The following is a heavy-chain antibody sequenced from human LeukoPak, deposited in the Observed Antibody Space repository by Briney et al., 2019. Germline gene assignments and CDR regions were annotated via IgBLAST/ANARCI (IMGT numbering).Heavy chain of an antibody. CDR2: IYNGVPT. V-gene: IGHV4-4*09. Sequence: SETLSLICTASGAPISRFYWNWVRQPPGKGLEWIGNIYNGVPTFFNPSLKSRVTLSVDTSKTQSSLQLASVTAADTAVYYCVQTTGWPGFDYWGQGILVTVSS. D-gene: IGHD6-19*01. J-gene: IGHJ4*02. CDR3: VQTTGWPGFDY. CDR1: GAPISRFY.